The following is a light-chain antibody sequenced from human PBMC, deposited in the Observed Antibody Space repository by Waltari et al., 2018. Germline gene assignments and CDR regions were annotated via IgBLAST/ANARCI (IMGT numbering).Light chain of an antibody. CDR3: QQYNNWPLT. V-gene: IGKV3-15*01. J-gene: IGKJ4*01. CDR2: GAS. Sequence: EIRMTQSPATLSVAPGERATLFCRASHFVAGKVAWYQQRPGQAPRLLMYGASIRATGFPPRFTASGSGTQFTLTSGSLQSEDFAVYFCQQYNNWPLTFGGGTRVEV. CDR1: HFVAGK.